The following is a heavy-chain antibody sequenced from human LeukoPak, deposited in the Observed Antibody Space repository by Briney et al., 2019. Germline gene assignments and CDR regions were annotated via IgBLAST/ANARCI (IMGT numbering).Heavy chain of an antibody. CDR3: TSDLNHDSGG. CDR2: IKPDGSEK. Sequence: GGSLRLSCAASGFTLSNYDMNWVRQAPGKGGEGGADIKPDGSEKYYLASVKGRFTVSRDNARNALYLQMNSLRVEDTAIYYCTSDLNHDSGGWGQGTLVTVSS. CDR1: GFTLSNYD. V-gene: IGHV3-7*01. J-gene: IGHJ4*02. D-gene: IGHD3-22*01.